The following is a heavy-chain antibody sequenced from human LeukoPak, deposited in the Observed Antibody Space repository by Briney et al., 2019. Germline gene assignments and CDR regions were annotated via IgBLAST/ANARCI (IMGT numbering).Heavy chain of an antibody. D-gene: IGHD6-13*01. CDR2: ISDSGST. Sequence: PSETLSLTCTVPGVSISSYYWSWIRQPPGKGLEWIGEISDSGSTNYNPSLKSRVTISRDTSKKQFSLKLSSVTAADTAVYYCARRGYSSSWSYWGQGTLVTVSS. V-gene: IGHV4-59*08. CDR3: ARRGYSSSWSY. CDR1: GVSISSYY. J-gene: IGHJ4*02.